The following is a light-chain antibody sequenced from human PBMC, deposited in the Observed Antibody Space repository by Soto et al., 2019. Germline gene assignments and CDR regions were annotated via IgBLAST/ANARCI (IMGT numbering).Light chain of an antibody. CDR3: CSYAGSSTYV. Sequence: QSALTQPASVSGSPGQSITIPCTGTSSDVGSYNLVSWYQQHPGKAPKVMIYEVSKRPSGVPNRFSGSKSGNTASLTISGLQAEDEADYYCCSYAGSSTYVFGTGTKLTVL. CDR2: EVS. V-gene: IGLV2-23*02. J-gene: IGLJ1*01. CDR1: SSDVGSYNL.